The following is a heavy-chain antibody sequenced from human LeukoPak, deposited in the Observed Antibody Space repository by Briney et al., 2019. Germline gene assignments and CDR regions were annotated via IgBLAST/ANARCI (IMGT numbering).Heavy chain of an antibody. Sequence: SETLFLTCTVSGGSISSSSYYWGWIRQPPGKGLEWIGSIYYSGSTNYNPSLKSRVTISVDTSKNQFSLKLSSVTAADTAVYYCVRDGYYYDSSPSAFDIWGQGTMVTVSS. CDR3: VRDGYYYDSSPSAFDI. D-gene: IGHD3-22*01. V-gene: IGHV4-39*07. CDR2: IYYSGST. J-gene: IGHJ3*02. CDR1: GGSISSSSYY.